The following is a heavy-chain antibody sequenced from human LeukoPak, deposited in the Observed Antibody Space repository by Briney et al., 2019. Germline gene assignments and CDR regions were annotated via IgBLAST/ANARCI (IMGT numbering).Heavy chain of an antibody. CDR3: AAGSAVAGTGIGNFDY. J-gene: IGHJ4*02. Sequence: SVKVSCKASGFTFTSSAVQWVRQARGQRLEWIGWIVVGSGNTNYAQKFQERVTITRDMSTSTAYMELSSLRSEDTAVYYCAAGSAVAGTGIGNFDYWGQGTLVTVSS. V-gene: IGHV1-58*01. D-gene: IGHD6-19*01. CDR2: IVVGSGNT. CDR1: GFTFTSSA.